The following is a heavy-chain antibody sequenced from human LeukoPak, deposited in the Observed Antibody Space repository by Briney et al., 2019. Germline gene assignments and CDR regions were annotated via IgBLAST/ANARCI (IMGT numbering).Heavy chain of an antibody. D-gene: IGHD3-3*01. J-gene: IGHJ4*02. CDR3: AKDAGLRFLEWYFDY. CDR2: ISYDGSNK. Sequence: TGGSLRLSCAASGFTFSSYAMHWVRQAPGKGLEWVAVISYDGSNKYYADSVKGRFTISRDNSKNTLYLQMNSLRAEDTAVYYCAKDAGLRFLEWYFDYWGQGTLVTVSS. V-gene: IGHV3-30-3*01. CDR1: GFTFSSYA.